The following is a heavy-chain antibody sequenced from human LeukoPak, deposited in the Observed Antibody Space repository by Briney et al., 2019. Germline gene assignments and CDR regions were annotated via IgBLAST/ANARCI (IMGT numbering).Heavy chain of an antibody. CDR3: ASNYMEDVLTFDY. CDR2: ISSSSSTI. J-gene: IGHJ4*02. CDR1: GFTFSSYS. Sequence: GGSLRLSCSASGFTFSSYSMNWVRQAPGKGLEWVSYISSSSSTIYYADSVKGRFTISRDNAKNSLYLQMNSLRDEDTAVYYCASNYMEDVLTFDYWGQGTLVTVSS. V-gene: IGHV3-48*02. D-gene: IGHD3-10*02.